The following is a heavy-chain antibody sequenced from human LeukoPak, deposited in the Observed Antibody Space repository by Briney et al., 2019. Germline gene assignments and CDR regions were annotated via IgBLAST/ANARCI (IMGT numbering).Heavy chain of an antibody. CDR1: GYTFTGYY. CDR3: ARDNSSSWYSTEYYYYYMDV. CDR2: INPNSGGT. J-gene: IGHJ6*03. D-gene: IGHD6-13*01. V-gene: IGHV1-2*02. Sequence: ASVKVSCKASGYTFTGYYMHWVRQAPGQGLEWMGWINPNSGGTNYAQTFQGRVTMTRDTSISTAYMELSRLRSDDTAVYYCARDNSSSWYSTEYYYYYMDVWGKGTTVTVSS.